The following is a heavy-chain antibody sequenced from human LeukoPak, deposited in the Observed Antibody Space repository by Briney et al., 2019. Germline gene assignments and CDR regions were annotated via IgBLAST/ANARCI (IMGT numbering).Heavy chain of an antibody. CDR2: IRNDGNKY. J-gene: IGHJ4*02. Sequence: SGGSLRLSCAASGFTFNNYGMHWVRQAPGKGLDWVAFIRNDGNKYNYAESVKGRFTISRDNSKNTLYLQMDSLSAEDTAVYYCVKVDTWGQGTLVTVSS. CDR3: VKVDT. D-gene: IGHD5-18*01. V-gene: IGHV3-30*02. CDR1: GFTFNNYG.